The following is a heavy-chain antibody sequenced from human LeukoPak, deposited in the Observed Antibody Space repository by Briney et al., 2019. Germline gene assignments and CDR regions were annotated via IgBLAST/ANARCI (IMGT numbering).Heavy chain of an antibody. CDR3: ARNIGRQQPAEYFQH. CDR2: ISAYNGNT. V-gene: IGHV1-18*01. D-gene: IGHD2/OR15-2a*01. CDR1: GGTFSSYA. J-gene: IGHJ1*01. Sequence: ASVKVSCKASGGTFSSYAISWVRQAPGQGLEWMGWISAYNGNTNYAQKLQGRVTMTTDTSTSTAYMELRSLRSDDTAVYYCARNIGRQQPAEYFQHWGQGTLVTVSS.